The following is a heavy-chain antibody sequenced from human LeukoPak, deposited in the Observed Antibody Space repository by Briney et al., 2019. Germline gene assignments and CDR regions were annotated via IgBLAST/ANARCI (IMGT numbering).Heavy chain of an antibody. Sequence: ASVKVSCKASGHTFTGYYMHWVRQAPGQGLEWMGWINPNSGGTNYAQKFQGWVTMTRDTSISTAYMELSRLRSDDTAVYYCARGPRVNIVYGLTYYYGMDVWGQGTTVTVSS. CDR3: ARGPRVNIVYGLTYYYGMDV. CDR2: INPNSGGT. CDR1: GHTFTGYY. J-gene: IGHJ6*02. V-gene: IGHV1-2*04. D-gene: IGHD5/OR15-5a*01.